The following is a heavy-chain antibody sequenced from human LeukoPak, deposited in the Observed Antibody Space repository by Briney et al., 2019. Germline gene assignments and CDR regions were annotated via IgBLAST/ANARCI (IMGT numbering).Heavy chain of an antibody. CDR3: AKGGESSSWLFDY. CDR1: GFTFSSYA. Sequence: GGSLRLSCAASGFTFSSYAMSWVRQAPGKGLQWVSALSDSGLSTYYADSVKGRFTISRDNSKNTLSLQMNSLRAEDTAVYYSAKGGESSSWLFDYWGQGTLVPVSS. J-gene: IGHJ4*02. CDR2: LSDSGLST. V-gene: IGHV3-23*01. D-gene: IGHD6-13*01.